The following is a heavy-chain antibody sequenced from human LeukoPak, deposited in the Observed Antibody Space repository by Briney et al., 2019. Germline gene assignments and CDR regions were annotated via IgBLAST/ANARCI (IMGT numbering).Heavy chain of an antibody. J-gene: IGHJ6*02. CDR2: ISSSSSTI. CDR1: GFTFSSYS. V-gene: IGHV3-48*04. D-gene: IGHD2-2*01. Sequence: PGGSLRLSCAASGFTFSSYSMNWVRQAPGKGLEWVSYISSSSSTIYYADSVKGRFTISRDNAKNSLYLQMNSLRAEDTAVYYCARDPGIVVVPAADYGDTPGYYYGMDVWGQGTTVTVSS. CDR3: ARDPGIVVVPAADYGDTPGYYYGMDV.